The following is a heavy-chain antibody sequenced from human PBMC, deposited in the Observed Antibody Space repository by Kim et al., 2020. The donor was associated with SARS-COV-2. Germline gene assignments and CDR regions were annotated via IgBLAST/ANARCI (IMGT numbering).Heavy chain of an antibody. CDR3: AGGGAMATIWDYYYGMDV. CDR1: GGSISSYY. V-gene: IGHV4-59*13. Sequence: SETLSLTCTVSGGSISSYYWSWIRQPPGTGLEWIGYIYYSGSTNYNPSLKSRVTISVDTSQNQFSLKLSSATTADTAVYYCAGGGAMATIWDYYYGMDVWGQGTTVTVSS. CDR2: IYYSGST. D-gene: IGHD5-12*01. J-gene: IGHJ6*02.